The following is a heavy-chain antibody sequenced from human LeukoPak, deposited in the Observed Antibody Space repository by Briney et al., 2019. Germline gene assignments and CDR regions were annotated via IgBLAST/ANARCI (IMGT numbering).Heavy chain of an antibody. D-gene: IGHD3-3*01. CDR2: IRYDGNNK. CDR3: AKTREWGLYYFDY. CDR1: GFTFSSYG. V-gene: IGHV3-30*02. Sequence: GGSLRLSCAASGFTFSSYGMHWVRQAPGKGLEWVAFIRYDGNNKYYADSVKGRFTISRDNSKNTLYLQMNSLRAEDTAVYYCAKTREWGLYYFDYWGQGTLVTVSS. J-gene: IGHJ4*02.